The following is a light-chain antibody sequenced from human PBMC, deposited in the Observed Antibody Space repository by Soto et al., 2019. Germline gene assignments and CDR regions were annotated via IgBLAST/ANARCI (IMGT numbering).Light chain of an antibody. J-gene: IGKJ4*01. CDR1: QSVSSN. V-gene: IGKV3-15*01. Sequence: EFVLTQSPGTLSLSSGERATLSCRASQSVSSNLAWHQQKPGQAPRILMYDASTRATGIPARFSGSGSGTEFTLTISSLQSEDFAVYYCQHYANWPLTFGGGTKVDIK. CDR3: QHYANWPLT. CDR2: DAS.